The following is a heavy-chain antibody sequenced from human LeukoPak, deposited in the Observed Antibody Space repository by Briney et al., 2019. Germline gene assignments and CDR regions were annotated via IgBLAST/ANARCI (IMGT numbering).Heavy chain of an antibody. D-gene: IGHD2-2*01. V-gene: IGHV1-8*01. Sequence: ASVKVSCKASGYTFTSYDINWVRQATGQGLERMGWMNPNSGNTGYAQKFQGRVTMTRNTSISTAYMELSSLRSEDTAVYYCARVEEDCSSTSCSYYFDYWGQGTLVTVSS. J-gene: IGHJ4*02. CDR2: MNPNSGNT. CDR3: ARVEEDCSSTSCSYYFDY. CDR1: GYTFTSYD.